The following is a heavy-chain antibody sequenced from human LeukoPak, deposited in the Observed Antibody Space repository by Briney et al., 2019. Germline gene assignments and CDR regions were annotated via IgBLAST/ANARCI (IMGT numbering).Heavy chain of an antibody. CDR3: ARFKSGEFAYFDS. D-gene: IGHD4-17*01. Sequence: SETLPLTCSVSAGSLTSPTSYQWSCIRPPPGRGLESIGSLYASGSAKFNPSLTSRVAMSLDTSQNQFSLNLSSVTAEDSAMYHCARFKSGEFAYFDSWGQGIRVIVSS. J-gene: IGHJ4*02. CDR1: AGSLTSPTSY. V-gene: IGHV4-61*01. CDR2: LYASGSA.